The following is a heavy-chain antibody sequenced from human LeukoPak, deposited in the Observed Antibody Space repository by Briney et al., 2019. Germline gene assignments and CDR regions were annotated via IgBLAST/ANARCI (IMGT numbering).Heavy chain of an antibody. J-gene: IGHJ4*02. CDR1: GGTFSSYA. D-gene: IGHD6-13*01. CDR3: ARDRISSSWPHLDY. V-gene: IGHV1-69*05. CDR2: IIPIFGTA. Sequence: SVKVSCKASGGTFSSYAISWVRQAPGQGLEWMGRIIPIFGTANYAQKFQSRVTITTDESTSTAYVELSSLRSEDTAVYYCARDRISSSWPHLDYWGQGTLVTVSS.